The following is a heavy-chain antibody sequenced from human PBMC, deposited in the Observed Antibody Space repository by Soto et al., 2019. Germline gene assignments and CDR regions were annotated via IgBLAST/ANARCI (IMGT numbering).Heavy chain of an antibody. CDR3: ARDPSSCSSTSCYWYYYYYGMDV. CDR2: ISAYNGNT. J-gene: IGHJ6*02. D-gene: IGHD2-2*01. V-gene: IGHV1-18*04. CDR1: GYTXTSYG. Sequence: SXKVSFKAAGYTXTSYGISWVRQAPGQGLEWMGWISAYNGNTNYAQKLQGRVTINTDTSTSKAYMELRRLRSDDTAVYYCARDPSSCSSTSCYWYYYYYGMDVWGQGTTVTVS.